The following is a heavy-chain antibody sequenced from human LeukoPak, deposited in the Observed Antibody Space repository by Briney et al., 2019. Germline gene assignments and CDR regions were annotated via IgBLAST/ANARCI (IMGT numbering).Heavy chain of an antibody. Sequence: QPGRSLRLSCAASGFTFISYGMHWVRQAPGKGLEGVAVISYDGSNKYYADSWKGRFTISRDNSKNTLYLQMNSLSPEDTAIYYCARYPSIVAMESDYFDFWGQGTLVTVSS. CDR1: GFTFISYG. J-gene: IGHJ4*02. CDR3: ARYPSIVAMESDYFDF. V-gene: IGHV3-30*03. D-gene: IGHD5-18*01. CDR2: ISYDGSNK.